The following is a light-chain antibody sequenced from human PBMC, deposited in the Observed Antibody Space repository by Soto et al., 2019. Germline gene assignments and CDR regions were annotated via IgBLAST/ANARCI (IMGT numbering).Light chain of an antibody. J-gene: IGLJ2*01. CDR1: SGHSSYA. CDR3: QTWGTGIVV. CDR2: LNSDGSH. Sequence: QSVLTQSTSASASLGASVKRTCTLSSGHSSYAIAWHQQQPEKGPRYLMKLNSDGSHSKGDGIPDRFSGSISGAERYLTISSLKSEDEADYYCQTWGTGIVVFGGGTKLTVL. V-gene: IGLV4-69*01.